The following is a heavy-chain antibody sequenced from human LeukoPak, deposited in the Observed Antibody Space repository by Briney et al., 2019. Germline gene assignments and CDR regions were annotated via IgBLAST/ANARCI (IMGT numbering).Heavy chain of an antibody. V-gene: IGHV3-23*01. CDR1: GFTFSSYA. D-gene: IGHD5-24*01. J-gene: IGHJ6*02. CDR2: ISGSGGST. Sequence: GGSLRLSCAASGFTFSSYAMSWVRQAPGKGLEWVSAISGSGGSTYYADSVKGRFTISRDNSKNTLYLQMNSLRAEDTAVYYCAKGTRDGYNSPYYDGMDVWGQGTTVTVSS. CDR3: AKGTRDGYNSPYYDGMDV.